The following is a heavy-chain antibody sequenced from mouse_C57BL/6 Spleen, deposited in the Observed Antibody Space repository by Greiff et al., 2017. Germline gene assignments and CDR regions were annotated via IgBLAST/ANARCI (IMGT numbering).Heavy chain of an antibody. CDR3: AIYYDDDPWFAY. D-gene: IGHD2-4*01. Sequence: EVQLQQSGPELVKPGASVKISCKASGYTFTDYYMNWVKQSHGKSLEWIGDINPNNGGTSYNQKFKGKATLTVDKSSSTAYMELRSLTSEDSAVYYCAIYYDDDPWFAYWGQGTLVTVSA. CDR1: GYTFTDYY. CDR2: INPNNGGT. J-gene: IGHJ3*01. V-gene: IGHV1-26*01.